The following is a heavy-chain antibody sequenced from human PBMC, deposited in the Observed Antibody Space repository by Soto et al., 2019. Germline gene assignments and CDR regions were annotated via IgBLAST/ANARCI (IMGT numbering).Heavy chain of an antibody. CDR3: ARAHYDILTGYYWFDP. Sequence: QVQLQQWGAGLLKPSETLSLTCAVYGGSFSGYYWSWIRQPPGKGLEWIGEINHSGSTNYNPSLKSQVTISVDTSKNQFSLKLSSVTAADTAVYYCARAHYDILTGYYWFDPWGQGTLVTVSS. CDR1: GGSFSGYY. J-gene: IGHJ5*02. D-gene: IGHD3-9*01. CDR2: INHSGST. V-gene: IGHV4-34*01.